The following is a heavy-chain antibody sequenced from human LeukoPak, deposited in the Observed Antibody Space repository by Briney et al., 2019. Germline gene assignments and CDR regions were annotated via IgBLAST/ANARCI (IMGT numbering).Heavy chain of an antibody. D-gene: IGHD5-12*01. CDR1: GGSIRSYY. V-gene: IGHV4-59*01. CDR2: INYRGRT. Sequence: SSETLSLACTVSGGSIRSYYGISIRQAPGKGLEWIGYINYRGRTNYNPSLKSRVTISVDTSKNQFSLQLSSVTAADTAVYYCAASGYSAYRGDYRGQGTLVTVSA. CDR3: AASGYSAYRGDY. J-gene: IGHJ4*02.